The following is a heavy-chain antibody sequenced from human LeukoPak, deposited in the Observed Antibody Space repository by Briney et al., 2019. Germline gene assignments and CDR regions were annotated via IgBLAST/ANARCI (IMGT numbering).Heavy chain of an antibody. J-gene: IGHJ4*02. D-gene: IGHD6-19*01. CDR1: GGSISSYY. CDR3: ARASSGWYRRFDY. V-gene: IGHV4-59*01. Sequence: SETLSLTCTVSGGSISSYYWSWIRQPPGKGLEWIGYIYYSGSTNYNPSLKSRVTISVDTSKNQFSLKLSSVTAADTAVYYCARASSGWYRRFDYWGQGTLVTVSS. CDR2: IYYSGST.